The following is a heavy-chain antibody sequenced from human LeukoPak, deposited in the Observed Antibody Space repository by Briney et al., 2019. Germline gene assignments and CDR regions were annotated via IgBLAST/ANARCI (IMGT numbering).Heavy chain of an antibody. Sequence: SETLSLTCGVSGGSISSSNWWSWVHQPPGKGLEWIGEIYHSGSANYNPSLKSRATISIDKSKNQFSLKLSSVTAADTAVYYCARDGDYGDYFDYWGQGTLVTVSS. CDR1: GGSISSSNW. V-gene: IGHV4-4*02. CDR2: IYHSGSA. CDR3: ARDGDYGDYFDY. J-gene: IGHJ4*02. D-gene: IGHD4-17*01.